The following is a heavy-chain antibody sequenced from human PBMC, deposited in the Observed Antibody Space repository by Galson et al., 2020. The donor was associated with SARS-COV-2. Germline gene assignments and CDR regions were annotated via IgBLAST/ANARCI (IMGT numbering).Heavy chain of an antibody. CDR3: VRCFPCQGALDVLDI. V-gene: IGHV3-72*01. CDR2: IRNRANGYTT. J-gene: IGHJ3*02. CDR1: GFTFSDHY. Sequence: GGSLRLSCAASGFTFSDHYMDWVRQAPGKGLEWVARIRNRANGYTTQYAASVKGRFTVSGDESQNSLYLQLNSLEIEDTAVYFCVRCFPCQGALDVLDIWGQGTLVTVSS.